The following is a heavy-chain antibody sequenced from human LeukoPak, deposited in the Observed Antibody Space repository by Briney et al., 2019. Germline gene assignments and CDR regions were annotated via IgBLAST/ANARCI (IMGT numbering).Heavy chain of an antibody. V-gene: IGHV5-51*01. CDR1: GYSFTSYW. CDR2: IYPGDSDT. CDR3: AREGVRELLLKHYLFDY. J-gene: IGHJ4*02. D-gene: IGHD1-26*01. Sequence: GEPLKISCKGSGYSFTSYWIGWVRQMPGKGLEWMGIIYPGDSDTRYSPSFQGQVTISADKSISTAYLQWSSLKASDTAMYYCAREGVRELLLKHYLFDYWGQGTLVTVSS.